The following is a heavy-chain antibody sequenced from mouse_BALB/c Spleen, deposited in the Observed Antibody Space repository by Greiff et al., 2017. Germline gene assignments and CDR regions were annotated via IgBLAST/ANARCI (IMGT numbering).Heavy chain of an antibody. J-gene: IGHJ4*01. Sequence: VKLMESGPSLVQPSQSLSITCTVSGFSLTSYGVHWVRQSPGKGLEWLGVIWRGGSTDYNAAFMSRLSITKDNSKSQVFFKMNSLQADDTAIYYCAKKKYGNYGYAMDYWGQGTSVTVSS. V-gene: IGHV2-5-1*01. D-gene: IGHD2-10*02. CDR1: GFSLTSYG. CDR2: IWRGGST. CDR3: AKKKYGNYGYAMDY.